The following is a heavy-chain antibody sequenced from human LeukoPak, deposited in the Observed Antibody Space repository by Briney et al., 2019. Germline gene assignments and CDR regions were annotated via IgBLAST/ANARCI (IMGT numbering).Heavy chain of an antibody. CDR2: IYTSGST. CDR1: GFSISSYD. CDR3: ARGASGGSYPGYMDV. D-gene: IGHD2-15*01. J-gene: IGHJ6*03. V-gene: IGHV4-4*07. Sequence: PAETLTLTCTVSGFSISSYDRNWIRQPAGKGLECIGRIYTSGSTNYNPSLKRRVTISVEQSKNQISLKQRSLRPENTAVYYCARGASGGSYPGYMDVWGKGTTVTVSS.